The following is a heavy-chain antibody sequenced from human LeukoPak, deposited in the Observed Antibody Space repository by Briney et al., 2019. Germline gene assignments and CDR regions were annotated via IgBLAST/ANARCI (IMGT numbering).Heavy chain of an antibody. V-gene: IGHV3-9*01. CDR1: GFTFDDYA. D-gene: IGHD3-3*02. J-gene: IGHJ6*03. CDR2: ISWNSGSI. CDR3: TKDAFPDYYYYMDV. Sequence: GGSLRLSCAASGFTFDDYAMHWVRQAPGKGLEWVSGISWNSGSIGYADSVKGRFTISRDNAENSLYLQMNSLRAEDTAVYYCTKDAFPDYYYYMDVWGKGTTVTVSS.